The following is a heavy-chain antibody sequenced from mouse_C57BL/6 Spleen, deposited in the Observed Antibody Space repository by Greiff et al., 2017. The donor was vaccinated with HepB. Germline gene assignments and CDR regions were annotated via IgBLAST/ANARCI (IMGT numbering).Heavy chain of an antibody. D-gene: IGHD1-1*01. CDR2: IFPGSGST. Sequence: VKLMESGPELVKPGASVKISCKASGYTFTDYYINWVKQRPGQGLEWIGWIFPGSGSTYYNEKFKGKATLTVDKSSSTAYMLLSSLTSEDSAVYFCARSEFITTVVASYYAMDYWGQGTSVTVSS. CDR3: ARSEFITTVVASYYAMDY. CDR1: GYTFTDYY. J-gene: IGHJ4*01. V-gene: IGHV1-75*01.